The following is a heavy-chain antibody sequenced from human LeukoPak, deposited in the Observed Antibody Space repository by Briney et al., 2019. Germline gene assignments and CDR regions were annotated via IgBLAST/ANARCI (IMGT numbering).Heavy chain of an antibody. CDR1: GFTFSSYS. V-gene: IGHV3-48*01. CDR2: ISSSSYTI. D-gene: IGHD2-15*01. CDR3: ARGIPTEDFDY. Sequence: GGSLRLSCAASGFTFSSYSMNWVRQAPGKGLEWVSYISSSSYTIYYAGSVKGRFTISRDNAKNSLYLQMNSLRAEDTALYYCARGIPTEDFDYWGQGTLVTVSS. J-gene: IGHJ4*02.